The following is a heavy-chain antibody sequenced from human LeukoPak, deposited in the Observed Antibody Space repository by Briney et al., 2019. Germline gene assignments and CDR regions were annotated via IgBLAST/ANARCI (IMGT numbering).Heavy chain of an antibody. CDR2: IYTTGST. CDR1: GGSISSGSSY. CDR3: ARVPRGPGSGVGWVDP. D-gene: IGHD3-10*01. J-gene: IGHJ5*02. Sequence: SETLSLTCTVSGGSISSGSSYWSWIRQPAGKGLEWIGRIYTTGSTNYHPSLESRVTISVDTSKNQFSLNLSSVTAADTAVYYCARVPRGPGSGVGWVDPWGQGTLVIVSS. V-gene: IGHV4-61*02.